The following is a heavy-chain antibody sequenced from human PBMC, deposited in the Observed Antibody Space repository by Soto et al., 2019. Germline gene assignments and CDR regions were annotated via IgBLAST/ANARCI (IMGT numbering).Heavy chain of an antibody. CDR3: ARGVLEMATDY. CDR1: GGSNSSGGYY. V-gene: IGHV4-61*08. D-gene: IGHD5-12*01. CDR2: IYYSGST. Sequence: SETLSLTCTVSGGSNSSGGYYWRWIRQPPGKGLEWIGYIYYSGSTNYNPSLKSRVTISVDTSKNQFSLKLSSVTAADTAVYYCARGVLEMATDYWGQGTLVTVSS. J-gene: IGHJ4*02.